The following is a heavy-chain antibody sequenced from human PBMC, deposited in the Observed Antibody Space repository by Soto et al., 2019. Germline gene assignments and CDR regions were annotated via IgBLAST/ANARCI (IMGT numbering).Heavy chain of an antibody. CDR2: INHSGST. V-gene: IGHV4-34*01. Sequence: TSETLSLTCAVYGGSFSGYYWSWIRQPPGKGLEWIGEINHSGSTNYNPSLKSRVTISVDTSKNQFSLKLSSVTAADTAVYYCARADYYGSGSYYNVSNWFDPWGQGTLVTVSS. CDR1: GGSFSGYY. D-gene: IGHD3-10*01. CDR3: ARADYYGSGSYYNVSNWFDP. J-gene: IGHJ5*02.